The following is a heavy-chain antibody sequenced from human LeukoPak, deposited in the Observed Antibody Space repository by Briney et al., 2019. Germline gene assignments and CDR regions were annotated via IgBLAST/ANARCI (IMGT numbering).Heavy chain of an antibody. CDR3: AKDMSRGTYYDILGGLFDY. CDR2: ISNDGTRN. J-gene: IGHJ4*02. CDR1: GFTFSTYG. D-gene: IGHD3-9*01. Sequence: HPGGFLRLSCAASGFTFSTYGMHWVRQAPGKGLEWVAVISNDGTRNKYADSVKGRFTISRDNAKNTLYLQMNSLRVEDTAVYYCAKDMSRGTYYDILGGLFDYWGQGTLVTASS. V-gene: IGHV3-30*18.